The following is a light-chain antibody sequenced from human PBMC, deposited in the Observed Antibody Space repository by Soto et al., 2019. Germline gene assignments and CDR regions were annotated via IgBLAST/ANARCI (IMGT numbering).Light chain of an antibody. V-gene: IGLV2-14*01. Sequence: QSALTQPASVSASPGQSLTISCTGTSSDVGGYTSVSWYQQHPGKAPKLMIFDVSRRPSGVSNRFSGSKSGNTASLTISGLQADDEADYYCSSYTGSDTLVFGTGTKVTVL. CDR1: SSDVGGYTS. CDR3: SSYTGSDTLV. CDR2: DVS. J-gene: IGLJ1*01.